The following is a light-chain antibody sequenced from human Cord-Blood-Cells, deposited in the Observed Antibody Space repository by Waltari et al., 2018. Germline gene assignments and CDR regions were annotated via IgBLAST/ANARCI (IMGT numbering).Light chain of an antibody. CDR3: SSYTSSSTYV. V-gene: IGLV2-14*01. CDR2: EVS. J-gene: IGLJ1*01. CDR1: SSDDGGYNS. Sequence: QSALTQPASVSGSPGQSITTPCTGTSSDDGGYNSVSWYQQHPGKAPKLMIYEVSNRPSGVSNRFSGSKSGNTASLTISGLQAEDEADYYCSSYTSSSTYVFGTGTKVTVL.